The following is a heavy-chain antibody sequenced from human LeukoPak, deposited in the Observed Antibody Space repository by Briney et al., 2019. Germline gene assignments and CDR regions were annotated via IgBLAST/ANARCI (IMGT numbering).Heavy chain of an antibody. CDR2: IYYSGST. D-gene: IGHD6-13*01. Sequence: PSETLSLTCTVSGGSISSYYWSWIRQPPGKGLEWIGYIYYSGSTNYNPSLKSRVTISVDTSKNQFSLKLSSVTAADTAVYYCARVGSSSWYVLDYWGQGTLVTVSS. CDR1: GGSISSYY. J-gene: IGHJ4*02. V-gene: IGHV4-59*01. CDR3: ARVGSSSWYVLDY.